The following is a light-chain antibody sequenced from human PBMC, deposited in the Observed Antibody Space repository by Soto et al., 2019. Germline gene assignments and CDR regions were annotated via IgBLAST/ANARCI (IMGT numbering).Light chain of an antibody. CDR2: AAS. Sequence: EALLTQSPCTLPLSAGDRATLSCRASQSVTKTYLAWYQQKPGQAPRLLIYAASSRATGIPERFSGGGSGTDFTLTISRLEPEDFAVYYCQQYGSYPITFGQGTRLEIK. CDR3: QQYGSYPIT. V-gene: IGKV3-20*01. CDR1: QSVTKTY. J-gene: IGKJ5*01.